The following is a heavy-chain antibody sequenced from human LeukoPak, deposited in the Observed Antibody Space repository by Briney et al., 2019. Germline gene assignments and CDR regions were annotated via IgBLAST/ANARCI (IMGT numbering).Heavy chain of an antibody. V-gene: IGHV3-48*03. CDR3: ARGSGYSYGLKWFDP. CDR2: ISSSGSTI. D-gene: IGHD5-18*01. CDR1: GFTFSSYE. Sequence: GGSLRLSCAASGFTFSSYEMNWVRQAPGKGLEWVSYISSSGSTIYYADSVKGRFTISRDNAKNSLYLQMNSLRAEDTAVYYCARGSGYSYGLKWFDPWGQGTLVTVSS. J-gene: IGHJ5*02.